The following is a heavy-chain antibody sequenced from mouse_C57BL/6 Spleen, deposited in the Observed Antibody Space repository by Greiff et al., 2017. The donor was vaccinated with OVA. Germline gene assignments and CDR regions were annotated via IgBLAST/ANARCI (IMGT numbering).Heavy chain of an antibody. CDR2: FHPYNDDT. CDR3: ARSDDYDYAMDY. CDR1: GYTFTTYP. J-gene: IGHJ4*01. Sequence: VQVVESGAELVKPGASVKMSCKASGYTFTTYPIEWMKQNHGKSIEWIGNFHPYNDDTKYNEKFKGKATLTVEKSSSTVYLELSRLTSDDSAVYYCARSDDYDYAMDYWGQGTSVTVSS. V-gene: IGHV1-47*01. D-gene: IGHD2-4*01.